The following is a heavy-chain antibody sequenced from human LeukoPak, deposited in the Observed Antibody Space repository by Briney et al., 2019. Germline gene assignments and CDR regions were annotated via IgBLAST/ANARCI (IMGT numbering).Heavy chain of an antibody. V-gene: IGHV3-23*01. CDR2: ISGSGGST. CDR3: AKGRVGSSSWYPYYFDY. CDR1: GFTFSSYA. J-gene: IGHJ4*02. D-gene: IGHD6-13*01. Sequence: PGGSLRLSCAASGFTFSSYAMSWVRQAPGKGLEWVSAISGSGGSTYYADSVKGRFTISRDNSKNTLYLQMNSLRAEDTAVYYCAKGRVGSSSWYPYYFDYWGQGTLVTVSS.